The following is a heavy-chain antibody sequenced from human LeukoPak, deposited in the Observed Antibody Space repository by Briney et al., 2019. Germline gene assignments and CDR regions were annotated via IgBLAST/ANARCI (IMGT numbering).Heavy chain of an antibody. CDR1: GYTFTSYG. Sequence: ASVKVSCKASGYTFTSYGISWVRQAPGQGLEWMGWISAYNGNTNYAQKLQGRVTMTTDTSTSTAYMELRSLRSDDTAVYYCARSIQYDFWSGSNYYYGMDVWGQGTTVTVSS. CDR3: ARSIQYDFWSGSNYYYGMDV. D-gene: IGHD3-3*01. V-gene: IGHV1-18*01. CDR2: ISAYNGNT. J-gene: IGHJ6*02.